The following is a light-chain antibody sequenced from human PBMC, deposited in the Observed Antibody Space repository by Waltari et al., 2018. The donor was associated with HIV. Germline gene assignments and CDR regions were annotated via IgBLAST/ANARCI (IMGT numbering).Light chain of an antibody. CDR1: QDISSH. Sequence: SVRDRVTITCRASQDISSHLAWYQQKPGKAPKLLIYSASTLESGVPSRFSGTRFGTEFTLTISSLQPEDFATYYCQQLDPYPITFGQGTRLEIK. V-gene: IGKV1-9*01. J-gene: IGKJ5*01. CDR3: QQLDPYPIT. CDR2: SAS.